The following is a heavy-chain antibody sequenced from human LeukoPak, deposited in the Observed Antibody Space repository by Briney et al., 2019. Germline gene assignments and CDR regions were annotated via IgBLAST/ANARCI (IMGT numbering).Heavy chain of an antibody. CDR2: ITGSGGST. V-gene: IGHV3-23*01. J-gene: IGHJ4*02. CDR1: GFTFSDYY. D-gene: IGHD4-23*01. CDR3: AKNGGNSFHYFDY. Sequence: PGGSLRLSCAASGFTFSDYYMSWVRQAPGKGLEWVSVITGSGGSTYHADSVKGRFTISRDNSKNTLYLQMNSLRAEDTAVYFCAKNGGNSFHYFDYWGQGTLVTVSS.